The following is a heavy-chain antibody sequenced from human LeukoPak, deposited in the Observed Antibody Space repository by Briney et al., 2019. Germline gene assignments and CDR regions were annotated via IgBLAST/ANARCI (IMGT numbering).Heavy chain of an antibody. D-gene: IGHD3-22*01. CDR1: GYKFSTYL. J-gene: IGHJ3*01. V-gene: IGHV5-51*01. CDR2: IYPDYSDT. CDR3: ARPNITSYYDSSGYDAFDV. Sequence: GESLKISCKGSGYKFSTYLVALVRQMPGKGLEVMGIIYPDYSDTRYSPSFQGQVTISADKSINPVYLQWSSLKASDTAMYFCARPNITSYYDSSGYDAFDVWGQGTLVAVSS.